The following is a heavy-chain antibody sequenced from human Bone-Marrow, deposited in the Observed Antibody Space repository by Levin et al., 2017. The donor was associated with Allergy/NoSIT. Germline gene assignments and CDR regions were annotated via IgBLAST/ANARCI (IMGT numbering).Heavy chain of an antibody. CDR1: GFTFSDFS. CDR2: IDRNGVAT. Sequence: GGSLRLSCAASGFTFSDFSMIWIRQAPGKGLEWISNIDRNGVATYYADSVKGRFTISRDNARNLLYLQMDSLRADDTAVYYCAREEHGNFGYSYRYWGQGALVTVSS. V-gene: IGHV3-11*01. J-gene: IGHJ4*02. CDR3: AREEHGNFGYSYRY. D-gene: IGHD5-18*01.